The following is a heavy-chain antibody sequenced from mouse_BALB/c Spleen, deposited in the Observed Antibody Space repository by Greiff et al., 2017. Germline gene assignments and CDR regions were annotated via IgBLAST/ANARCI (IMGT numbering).Heavy chain of an antibody. CDR2: ISSGSSTI. V-gene: IGHV5-17*02. J-gene: IGHJ4*01. CDR3: ARDSNLYAMDY. CDR1: GFTFSSFG. Sequence: DVHLVESGGGLVQPGGSRKLSCAASGFTFSSFGMHWVRHAPEKGLEWVAYISSGSSTIYYADTVKGRFTISSYNPKNTLFLQMTSIRSEDTAMYYCARDSNLYAMDYWGQGTSVTVSS. D-gene: IGHD2-5*01.